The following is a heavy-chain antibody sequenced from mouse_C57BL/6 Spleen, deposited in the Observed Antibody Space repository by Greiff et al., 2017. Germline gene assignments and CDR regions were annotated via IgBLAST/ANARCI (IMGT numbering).Heavy chain of an antibody. V-gene: IGHV1-55*01. CDR1: GYTFTSYW. CDR3: ARWGDAMDD. CDR2: IYPGSGST. Sequence: VQLQQSGAELVKPGASVKMSCKASGYTFTSYWITWVKQRPGQGLEWIGDIYPGSGSTNYNEKFKSKTTLTVDTSSSTAYMQLSSLTSEDSAVYYCARWGDAMDDWGQGTSVTVAS. J-gene: IGHJ4*01.